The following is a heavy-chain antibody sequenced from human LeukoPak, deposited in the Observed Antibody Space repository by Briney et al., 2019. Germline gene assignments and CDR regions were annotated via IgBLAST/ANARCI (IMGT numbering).Heavy chain of an antibody. CDR1: GFTFSSYA. Sequence: KPGGSLRLSCAASGFTFSSYAMNWVRQAPGKGLEWVSSISSSSSYIYYADSVKGRFTISRDNAKNSLYLQMNSLRAEDTAVYYCARDLDSYCSGGSCYSDYWGQGTLVTVSS. D-gene: IGHD2-15*01. J-gene: IGHJ4*02. V-gene: IGHV3-21*01. CDR2: ISSSSSYI. CDR3: ARDLDSYCSGGSCYSDY.